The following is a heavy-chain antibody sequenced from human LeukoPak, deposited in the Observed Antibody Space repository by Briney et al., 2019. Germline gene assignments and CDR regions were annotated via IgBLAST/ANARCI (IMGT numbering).Heavy chain of an antibody. Sequence: GGSLRLSCAASGFTFTSYAMSWVRQVSGKGLEWVSAISGSGGSTYYADSVKGRFTISRDNSKNTLYLQMNSLRAEDTAVYYCAKLTNRYCSGGSCYSGDAFDIWGQGTMVTVSS. CDR1: GFTFTSYA. CDR3: AKLTNRYCSGGSCYSGDAFDI. D-gene: IGHD2-15*01. J-gene: IGHJ3*02. V-gene: IGHV3-23*01. CDR2: ISGSGGST.